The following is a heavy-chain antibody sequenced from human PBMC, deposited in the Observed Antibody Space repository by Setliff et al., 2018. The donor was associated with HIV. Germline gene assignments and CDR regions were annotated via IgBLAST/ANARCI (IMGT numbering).Heavy chain of an antibody. V-gene: IGHV4-61*09. J-gene: IGHJ3*02. CDR2: IYTSGST. CDR1: GGSISSGSYY. D-gene: IGHD3-10*01. Sequence: SETLSLTCTVSGGSISSGSYYWSWIRQPAGKGLEWIGHIYTSGSTNYNPSLKSRVTISVDTSKNHFSLKLNSVSAADTAVYYCAGVRLTATRTRGAFDIWGHGTMVTVSS. CDR3: AGVRLTATRTRGAFDI.